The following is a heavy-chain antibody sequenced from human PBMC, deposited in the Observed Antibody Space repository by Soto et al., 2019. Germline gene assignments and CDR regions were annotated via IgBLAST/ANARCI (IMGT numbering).Heavy chain of an antibody. Sequence: PSETLSLTCTVSGGSISSGDYYWSWIRQPPGKGLEWIGYIYYSGSTYYNPSLKSRVTISVDTSKNQFSLKLSSVTAADTAVYYCARDGRYSRTDYWGQGTLVTVSS. CDR2: IYYSGST. CDR1: GGSISSGDYY. J-gene: IGHJ4*02. V-gene: IGHV4-30-4*01. CDR3: ARDGRYSRTDY. D-gene: IGHD1-26*01.